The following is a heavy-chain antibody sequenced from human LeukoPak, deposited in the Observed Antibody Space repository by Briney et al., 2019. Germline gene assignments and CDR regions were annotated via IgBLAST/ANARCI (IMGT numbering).Heavy chain of an antibody. V-gene: IGHV3-30*18. CDR3: AKAMITFGGVIVGSLFDY. D-gene: IGHD3-16*02. CDR2: ISYDGSNK. Sequence: PGGSLRLSCAASGFTFSSYGMHWVRQAPGKGLEWVAVISYDGSNKYYADSVKGRFTISRDNSKNTLYLQMNSLRAEDTAVYYCAKAMITFGGVIVGSLFDYWGQGTLVTISS. J-gene: IGHJ4*02. CDR1: GFTFSSYG.